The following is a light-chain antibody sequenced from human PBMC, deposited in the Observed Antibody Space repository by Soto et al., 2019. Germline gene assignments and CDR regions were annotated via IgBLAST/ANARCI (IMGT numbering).Light chain of an antibody. Sequence: ELVLTQSPGTLSLSPGERATLSCRASQSVSSTYLAWYQQKPGQAPRLLIYAASNRAPGIPDRFSYSGSGTDFTLTISRLEPEDFAVYYCQQYGSSFITFGQGTRLEIK. J-gene: IGKJ5*01. CDR1: QSVSSTY. CDR2: AAS. V-gene: IGKV3-20*01. CDR3: QQYGSSFIT.